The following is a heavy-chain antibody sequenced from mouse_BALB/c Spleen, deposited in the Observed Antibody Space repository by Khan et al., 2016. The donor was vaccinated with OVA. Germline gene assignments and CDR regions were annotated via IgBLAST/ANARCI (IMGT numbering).Heavy chain of an antibody. J-gene: IGHJ2*01. CDR1: GYSITSDYA. Sequence: EVQLQESGPGLVKPSQSLSLICTVTGYSITSDYAWNWIRQFPGNKLEWMGFITYSGNTNYTPSLKSRISITREPSKNQFFLHLNSVTTEDTATYYCARVYGGDIDYWGQGTTLTVSS. D-gene: IGHD3-3*01. V-gene: IGHV3-2*02. CDR3: ARVYGGDIDY. CDR2: ITYSGNT.